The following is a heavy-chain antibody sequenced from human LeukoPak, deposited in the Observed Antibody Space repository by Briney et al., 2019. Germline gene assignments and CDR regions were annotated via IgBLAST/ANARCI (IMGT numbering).Heavy chain of an antibody. CDR1: GFTFSSYG. J-gene: IGHJ4*02. CDR2: IWYDGSNK. V-gene: IGHV3-33*06. Sequence: GRSLRLSCAASGFTFSSYGMHWVRQAPGKGLEWVAVIWYDGSNKYYADSVKGRFTISRDNSKNTLYMQMNSLRAGDTAVYYFPKEAGGTFDYWGQGTRVTVPS. CDR3: PKEAGGTFDY. D-gene: IGHD3-16*01.